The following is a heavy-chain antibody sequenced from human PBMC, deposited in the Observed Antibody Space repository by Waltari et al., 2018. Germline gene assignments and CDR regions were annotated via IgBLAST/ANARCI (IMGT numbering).Heavy chain of an antibody. J-gene: IGHJ2*01. Sequence: EVQLVESGGGLVQPGGSLRLSCAASGFTFSSYAMSWVRPAPGKGPEWGSDISGSGGSTYYADSVKGRFTISRDNSKNTLYLQMNSLRAEDTAVYYCAKRTVVTPNFWYFDLWGRGTLVTVSS. CDR1: GFTFSSYA. CDR3: AKRTVVTPNFWYFDL. V-gene: IGHV3-23*04. D-gene: IGHD2-21*02. CDR2: ISGSGGST.